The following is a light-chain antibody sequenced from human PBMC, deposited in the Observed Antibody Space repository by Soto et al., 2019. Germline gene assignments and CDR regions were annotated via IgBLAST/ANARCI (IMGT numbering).Light chain of an antibody. CDR2: GAS. CDR3: QHYNSYGT. J-gene: IGKJ1*01. V-gene: IGKV3-15*01. Sequence: EVVMTQSPDTLSVSPGARAPLSCRASQSVSSNLAWYPQKLGQAPRLLIYGASTRATGISARISGSGSGTEFTLTISSLQSEDFAIYYCQHYNSYGTFGQGTKVDIK. CDR1: QSVSSN.